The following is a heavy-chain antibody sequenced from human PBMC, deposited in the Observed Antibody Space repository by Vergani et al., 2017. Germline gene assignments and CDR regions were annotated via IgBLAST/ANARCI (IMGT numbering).Heavy chain of an antibody. Sequence: QVQLQESGPGLVKPSQTLSLTCTVSGGSISSGSYYWSWIRQPAGKGLEWIGRIYTSGSTHYNPSLKSRVNISVDTSKNQFSLKLSSVTAADTAVYYCARDSGDYYYYMDVWGKGTTVTVSS. CDR3: ARDSGDYYYYMDV. D-gene: IGHD4-17*01. V-gene: IGHV4-61*02. CDR1: GGSISSGSYY. CDR2: IYTSGST. J-gene: IGHJ6*03.